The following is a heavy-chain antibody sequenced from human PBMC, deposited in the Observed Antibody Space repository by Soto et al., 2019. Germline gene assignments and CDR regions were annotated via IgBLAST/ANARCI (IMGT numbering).Heavy chain of an antibody. V-gene: IGHV1-69*13. D-gene: IGHD3-22*01. CDR1: GGTFSSYA. CDR2: IIPIFGTA. CDR3: KGEDDSSGYYYSRDAFDI. J-gene: IGHJ3*02. Sequence: SVKVSCKASGGTFSSYAISWVRQAPGQGLEWMGGIIPIFGTANYAQKFQGRVTITADESTSTAYMELSSLRSEDTAVYYCKGEDDSSGYYYSRDAFDIWGQGTMVTVSS.